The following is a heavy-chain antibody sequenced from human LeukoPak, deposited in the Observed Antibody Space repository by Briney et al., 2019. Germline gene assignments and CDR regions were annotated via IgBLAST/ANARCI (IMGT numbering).Heavy chain of an antibody. D-gene: IGHD3-10*01. Sequence: GGSLRLSCAASGFTFSSYAISWVRQAPGKGLEWVSAISGSSGRTYYEDSVKGRFTISRDNSKNTLYLQMNSLRAEDTAVYYCATYGSGDDAFDIWGQGTMVTVSS. V-gene: IGHV3-23*01. CDR1: GFTFSSYA. CDR2: ISGSSGRT. J-gene: IGHJ3*02. CDR3: ATYGSGDDAFDI.